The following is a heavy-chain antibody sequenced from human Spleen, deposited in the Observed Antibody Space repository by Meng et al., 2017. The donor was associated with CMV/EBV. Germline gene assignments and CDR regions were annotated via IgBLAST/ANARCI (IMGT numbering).Heavy chain of an antibody. Sequence: ASVKVSCKASGGTFSSYTISWVRQAPGQGLEWIGWINPNTGVTESAQRFQGRVTVTRDASSRAANMELTSLTSDDTAVYYCALSPRTWYQDYWGHGTLVTVSS. CDR1: GGTFSSYT. CDR2: INPNTGVT. CDR3: ALSPRTWYQDY. V-gene: IGHV1-2*02. J-gene: IGHJ4*01. D-gene: IGHD2-2*01.